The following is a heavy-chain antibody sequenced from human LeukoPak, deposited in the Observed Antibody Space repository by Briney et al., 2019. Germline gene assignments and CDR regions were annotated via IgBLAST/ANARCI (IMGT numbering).Heavy chain of an antibody. Sequence: PGGSLRLSCAASGFTFSTYWMSWVRQAPGKGLQWVANIKHDGSEKNYVDSVKGRFTISKDNAKNSLSLQMSSLRAEDTAVYYCVRDDDRPDNGLDYWGQGTLVTVSS. D-gene: IGHD3-22*01. V-gene: IGHV3-7*01. CDR2: IKHDGSEK. CDR3: VRDDDRPDNGLDY. CDR1: GFTFSTYW. J-gene: IGHJ4*02.